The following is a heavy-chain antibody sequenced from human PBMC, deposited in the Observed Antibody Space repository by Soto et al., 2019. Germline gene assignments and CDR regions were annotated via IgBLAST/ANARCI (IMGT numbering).Heavy chain of an antibody. D-gene: IGHD2-8*02. V-gene: IGHV3-48*03. CDR3: GRGYCENSGYPLVDI. J-gene: IGHJ4*02. CDR1: GFTFSHYD. Sequence: GGSLRLSCVASGFTFSHYDMNWVRQAPGKGLEWVSYISDSGSNVKYVDSLKGRVTISRDNTKNSLFLQMTYLGAEDTALYYCGRGYCENSGYPLVDIWGQGSLVIVSS. CDR2: ISDSGSNV.